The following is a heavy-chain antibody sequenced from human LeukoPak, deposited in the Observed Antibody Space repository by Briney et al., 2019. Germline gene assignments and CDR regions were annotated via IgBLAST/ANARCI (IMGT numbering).Heavy chain of an antibody. J-gene: IGHJ4*02. CDR1: GYTLTSYG. V-gene: IGHV1-18*01. D-gene: IGHD3-3*01. CDR3: ARDRGGFYDFWSGYPHYYFDY. Sequence: ASVKVSCKASGYTLTSYGISWVRQAPGQGLEWMGWISAYNGNTNYAQKLQGRVTMTTDTSTSTAYMELRSLRSDDTAVYYCARDRGGFYDFWSGYPHYYFDYWGQGTLVTVSS. CDR2: ISAYNGNT.